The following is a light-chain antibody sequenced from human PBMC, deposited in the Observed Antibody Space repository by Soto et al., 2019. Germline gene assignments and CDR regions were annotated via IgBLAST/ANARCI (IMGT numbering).Light chain of an antibody. Sequence: DIVMTQSPDSLAVSLGERATINCKSSQSVLYSANNKNYLAWYQQKPGQPPKLLIYWASTRESGVPARFSGSGSGTDFTLTISSLQAEDVAVYYCQQYYSTPLTFGGGTKVESK. CDR1: QSVLYSANNKNY. CDR3: QQYYSTPLT. V-gene: IGKV4-1*01. J-gene: IGKJ4*01. CDR2: WAS.